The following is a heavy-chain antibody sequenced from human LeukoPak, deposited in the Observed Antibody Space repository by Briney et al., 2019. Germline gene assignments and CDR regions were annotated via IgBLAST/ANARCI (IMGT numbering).Heavy chain of an antibody. CDR3: ARSPVAGPPNYFDY. D-gene: IGHD6-19*01. Sequence: SVKVSCKASGYTFTSYYMHWVRQAPGQGLEWMGGIIPIFGTANYAQKFRGRVTITADKSTRTAYMELSSLRSEDTAVYYCARSPVAGPPNYFDYLGQGTLVTVSS. J-gene: IGHJ4*02. CDR1: GYTFTSYY. CDR2: IIPIFGTA. V-gene: IGHV1-69*06.